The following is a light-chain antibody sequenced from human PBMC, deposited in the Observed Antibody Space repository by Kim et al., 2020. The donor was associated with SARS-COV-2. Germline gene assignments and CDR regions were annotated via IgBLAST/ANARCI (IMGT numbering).Light chain of an antibody. CDR1: PSVSSSY. CDR3: QQYGSSPVFT. CDR2: GAS. V-gene: IGKV3-20*01. Sequence: ETVLTLSPGTLSLSPGERATLSCRASPSVSSSYLAWYQQKPGQAPRLLIYGASSRATGIPDRFSGSGSGTDFTLTISRLEPEDFAVYYCQQYGSSPVFTFGQGTKLEI. J-gene: IGKJ2*01.